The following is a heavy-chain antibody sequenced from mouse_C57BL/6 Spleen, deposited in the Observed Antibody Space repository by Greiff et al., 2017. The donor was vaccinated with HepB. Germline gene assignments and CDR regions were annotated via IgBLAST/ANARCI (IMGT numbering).Heavy chain of an antibody. D-gene: IGHD2-4*01. Sequence: EVNVVESGGGLVKPGGSLKLSCAASGFTFSSYAMSWVRQTPEKRLEWVATISDGGSYTYYPDNVKGRFTISRDNAKNNLYLQMSHLKSEDTAMYYCAREGDYDGTPFDYWGQGTTLTVSS. CDR3: AREGDYDGTPFDY. V-gene: IGHV5-4*01. CDR1: GFTFSSYA. CDR2: ISDGGSYT. J-gene: IGHJ2*01.